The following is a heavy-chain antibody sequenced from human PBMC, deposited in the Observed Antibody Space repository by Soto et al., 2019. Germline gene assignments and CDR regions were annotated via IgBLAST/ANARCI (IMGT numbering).Heavy chain of an antibody. V-gene: IGHV1-2*02. CDR2: INPNSGGT. J-gene: IGHJ6*02. Sequence: ASVKVSCKASGYIFIGYYMHWVRQAPGQGLEWMGWINPNSGGTNYAQNFQGRVTMTRDTSISTVYMELSSLRSEDTAVYYCASGPVGAGNAGMDVWGQGTTVTVSS. D-gene: IGHD1-26*01. CDR3: ASGPVGAGNAGMDV. CDR1: GYIFIGYY.